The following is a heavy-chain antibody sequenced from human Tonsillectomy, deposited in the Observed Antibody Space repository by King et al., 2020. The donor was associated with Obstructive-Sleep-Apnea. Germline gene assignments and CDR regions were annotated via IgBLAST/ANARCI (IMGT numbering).Heavy chain of an antibody. V-gene: IGHV3-30*02. CDR2: IRYDGSDE. Sequence: QVQLVESGGGVVQPGRSLRLSCVASGFTFSNYGMHWVRQAPGKGLEWVAFIRYDGSDEYYADSVKGRFTISRDNSKKKLYLQMNSLRAEDTAVYYCAKDPRIAEVGDRWFDPWGQGTLVTVS. CDR3: AKDPRIAEVGDRWFDP. J-gene: IGHJ5*02. D-gene: IGHD6-13*01. CDR1: GFTFSNYG.